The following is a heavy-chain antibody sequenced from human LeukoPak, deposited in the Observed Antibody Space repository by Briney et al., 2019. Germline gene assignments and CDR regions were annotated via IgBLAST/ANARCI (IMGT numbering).Heavy chain of an antibody. Sequence: SETLSLTCTVSGGSISSYYWSWIRQPPGKGLEWTGYIYYSGSTNYNPPLKSRVTISVDTSKNQFSLKLSSVTAADTAVYYCARIGEERYFDWLLPFDYWGQGTLVTVSS. V-gene: IGHV4-59*01. CDR3: ARIGEERYFDWLLPFDY. J-gene: IGHJ4*02. CDR1: GGSISSYY. D-gene: IGHD3-9*01. CDR2: IYYSGST.